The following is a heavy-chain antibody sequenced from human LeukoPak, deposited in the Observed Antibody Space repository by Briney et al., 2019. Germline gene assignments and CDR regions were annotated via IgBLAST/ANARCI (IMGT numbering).Heavy chain of an antibody. Sequence: SVKVSCKASGGTFSSYAISWVRQAPGQGLEWMGGIIPIFGTANYAQKFQGRVTTTADESTSTAYMELSSLRSEDTAVYYCARTTVVTPSSHAFDIWGQGTMVTVSS. D-gene: IGHD4-23*01. CDR1: GGTFSSYA. J-gene: IGHJ3*02. V-gene: IGHV1-69*13. CDR3: ARTTVVTPSSHAFDI. CDR2: IIPIFGTA.